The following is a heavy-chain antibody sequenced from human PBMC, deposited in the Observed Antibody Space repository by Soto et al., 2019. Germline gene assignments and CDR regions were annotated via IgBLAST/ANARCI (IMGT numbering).Heavy chain of an antibody. CDR3: ARGGITMVWGAHYYYYGMDV. Sequence: PSETLSLTCTVSGGSISSYYWSWIRQPPGKGLEWIGYIYYSGSTNYNPSLKSRVTISVDTSKNQFSLKLSSVTAADTAVYYCARGGITMVWGAHYYYYGMDVWGQGTTVTVSS. D-gene: IGHD3-10*01. CDR1: GGSISSYY. V-gene: IGHV4-59*01. J-gene: IGHJ6*02. CDR2: IYYSGST.